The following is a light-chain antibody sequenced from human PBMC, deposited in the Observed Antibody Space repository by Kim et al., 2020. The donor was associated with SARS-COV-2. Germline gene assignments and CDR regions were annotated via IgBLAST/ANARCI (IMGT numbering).Light chain of an antibody. V-gene: IGKV3-20*01. CDR3: QPYGSSLWT. J-gene: IGKJ1*01. Sequence: SPGARATLSCRASQTVYSRNLVWYQQKPGQAPRVVIYRASTRAAGVPDRFSGGGSGTDFTLTITRLEPEDFAVYYCQPYGSSLWTFGQGTKVDIK. CDR2: RAS. CDR1: QTVYSRN.